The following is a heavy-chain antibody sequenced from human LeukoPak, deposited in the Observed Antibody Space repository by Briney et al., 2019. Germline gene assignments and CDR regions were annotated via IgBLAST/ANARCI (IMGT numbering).Heavy chain of an antibody. D-gene: IGHD4-23*01. Sequence: PGGSLRLSCAASGFTFSSYAMRWVRQAPGKGLDWVSAISGSGGNTYYADSVKGRFTISRDNSKNTLYLQMNSLRAEDTAVYYCAKDQYGGNSQYLFDYWGQGTLVTVSS. J-gene: IGHJ4*02. CDR1: GFTFSSYA. V-gene: IGHV3-23*01. CDR3: AKDQYGGNSQYLFDY. CDR2: ISGSGGNT.